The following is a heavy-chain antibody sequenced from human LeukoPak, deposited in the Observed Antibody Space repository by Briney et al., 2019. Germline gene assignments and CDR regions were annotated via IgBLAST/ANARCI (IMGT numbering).Heavy chain of an antibody. CDR2: INPNSGGT. CDR1: GYTFTGYY. J-gene: IGHJ4*02. CDR3: ARDLSGSYAMGYYFDY. Sequence: ASVKVSCKASGYTFTGYYMHWVRQAPGQGLEWMGWINPNSGGTNYAQKFQGRVTMTRYTSISTAYMELSRLRSDDTAVYYCARDLSGSYAMGYYFDYWGQGTLVTVSS. D-gene: IGHD1-26*01. V-gene: IGHV1-2*02.